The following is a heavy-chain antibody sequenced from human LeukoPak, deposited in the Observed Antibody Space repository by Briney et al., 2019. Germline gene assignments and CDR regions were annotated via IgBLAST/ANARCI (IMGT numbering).Heavy chain of an antibody. D-gene: IGHD4-17*01. CDR3: ARYFTVNDAFDI. V-gene: IGHV3-30-3*01. J-gene: IGHJ3*02. CDR1: GFTFSNYA. Sequence: PGRSLRLSCAASGFTFSNYAMHWVRQAPGKGLEWVAVISYDGSNKYYADSMKGRFTISGDNSKNTLYLQMNSLRAEDTAVYYCARYFTVNDAFDIWGQGTMVTVSS. CDR2: ISYDGSNK.